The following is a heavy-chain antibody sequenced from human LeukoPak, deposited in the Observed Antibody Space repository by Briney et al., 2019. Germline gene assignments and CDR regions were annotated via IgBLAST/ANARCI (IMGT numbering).Heavy chain of an antibody. D-gene: IGHD6-19*01. CDR2: ISGSGGST. CDR3: AKRAGYSSGWVGDYYAMDV. V-gene: IGHV3-23*01. CDR1: GFTFSDYY. Sequence: PGGSLRLSCAASGFTFSDYYMSWIRQAPGKGLEWVSAISGSGGSTYYADSVKGRFTISRDNSKNTLYLQMNSLRAEDTAVYYCAKRAGYSSGWVGDYYAMDVWGQGTTVTVSS. J-gene: IGHJ6*02.